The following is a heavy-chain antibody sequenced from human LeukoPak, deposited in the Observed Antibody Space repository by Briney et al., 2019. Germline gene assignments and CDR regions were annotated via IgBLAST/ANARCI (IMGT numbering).Heavy chain of an antibody. D-gene: IGHD6-19*01. V-gene: IGHV4-59*10. CDR3: ARITDPDYRSGWSGADY. J-gene: IGHJ4*02. CDR2: IYPTGHT. CDR1: GGSFSGYY. Sequence: SETLSLTCAVYGGSFSGYYWSWIRQPAGKGLEWIGRIYPTGHTHYNPSLKGRVTKSVDTSKNQFSLKMTSLTAADTAVYYCARITDPDYRSGWSGADYWGRGTQVTVSA.